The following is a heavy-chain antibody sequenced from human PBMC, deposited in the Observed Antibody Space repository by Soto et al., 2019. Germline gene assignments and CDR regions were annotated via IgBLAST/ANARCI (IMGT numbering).Heavy chain of an antibody. CDR1: GFTFISYA. D-gene: IGHD3-3*01. Sequence: PWGSLRLSCAASGFTFISYAMIFFRQSPVKWLECVSTISGSGGTTYYADSVKGRFTISRDNSKNTLYLQMNSLRAEDTAVYYCAKVRSTTIFDVVSLFDYWGQGTLVTVSS. V-gene: IGHV3-23*01. CDR3: AKVRSTTIFDVVSLFDY. J-gene: IGHJ4*02. CDR2: ISGSGGTT.